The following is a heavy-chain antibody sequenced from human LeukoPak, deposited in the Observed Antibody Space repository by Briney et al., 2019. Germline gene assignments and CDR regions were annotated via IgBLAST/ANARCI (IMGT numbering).Heavy chain of an antibody. CDR3: ARDPGPQGI. J-gene: IGHJ3*02. V-gene: IGHV3-48*02. CDR2: LSSSTSTI. Sequence: GGSLSLSCAASGFTFSSYSMNWVRQAQGQGREWVSFLSSSTSTIYYEDSGKGRFTISRDNAKNSLYLQMNSLRDEAADVYYCARDPGPQGIWGQGTMVTVSS. D-gene: IGHD3-10*01. CDR1: GFTFSSYS.